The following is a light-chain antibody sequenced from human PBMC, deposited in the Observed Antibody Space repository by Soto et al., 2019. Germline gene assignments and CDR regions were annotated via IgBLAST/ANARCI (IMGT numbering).Light chain of an antibody. V-gene: IGKV1-16*01. Sequence: DIQMTQSPSSLSASVGDRVTITCRASQDILNYLAWFQQKPGKAPKSLIYGASSLHSGVPSRFSGSGFGTDFSLTISSLHPEDFATYYCQQYASNVATFGQGTTLEV. J-gene: IGKJ2*01. CDR1: QDILNY. CDR2: GAS. CDR3: QQYASNVAT.